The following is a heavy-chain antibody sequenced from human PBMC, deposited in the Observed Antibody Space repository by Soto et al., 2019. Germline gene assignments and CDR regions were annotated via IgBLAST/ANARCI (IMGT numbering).Heavy chain of an antibody. V-gene: IGHV3-21*06. CDR3: VRGMNPLF. J-gene: IGHJ4*01. CDR2: ISISSSDR. CDR1: GFTLRTYT. Sequence: PGGSLRLSCAASGFTLRTYTMNWVRQAPGKGLEWVSSISISSSDRYDADSVRGRFTISRDNAKNALYLQMNSLRADDTAVYFCVRGMNPLFGGQGTLVTVSS.